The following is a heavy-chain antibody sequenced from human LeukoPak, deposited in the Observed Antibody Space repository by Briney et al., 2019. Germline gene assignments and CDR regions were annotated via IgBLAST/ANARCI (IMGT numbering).Heavy chain of an antibody. J-gene: IGHJ4*02. Sequence: GGSLRLSCAASGFTFSSYSMNWVRQAPGKGLEWVSSISSSSNIIYYADSVKGRFTISRDNAKNSLYLQMNSLRAEDTAVYYCTTITLEYYFDYWGQGTLVTVSS. CDR2: ISSSSNII. CDR1: GFTFSSYS. V-gene: IGHV3-21*01. CDR3: TTITLEYYFDY. D-gene: IGHD1-1*01.